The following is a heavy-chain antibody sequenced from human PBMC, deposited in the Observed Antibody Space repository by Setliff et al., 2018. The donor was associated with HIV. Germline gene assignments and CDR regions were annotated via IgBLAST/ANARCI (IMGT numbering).Heavy chain of an antibody. D-gene: IGHD6-19*01. CDR3: ARLRQWLAFFDS. J-gene: IGHJ4*02. CDR2: ISYTGIT. Sequence: KPSETLSLTCTVSGDSISSYFWSWIRQSPGKGLEWIGSISYTGITNYNPSLKSRVTISVDTSQNQFSLKLTSVTAADTAVYYCARLRQWLAFFDSWGQGTLVTVSS. V-gene: IGHV4-59*08. CDR1: GDSISSYF.